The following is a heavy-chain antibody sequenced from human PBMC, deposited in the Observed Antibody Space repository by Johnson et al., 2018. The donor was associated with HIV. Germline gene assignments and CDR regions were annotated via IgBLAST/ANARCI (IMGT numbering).Heavy chain of an antibody. CDR2: INTGGGT. J-gene: IGHJ3*02. CDR1: GFTVSSNY. D-gene: IGHD6-19*01. V-gene: IGHV3-66*02. Sequence: VQLVESGGGLVQPGGSLRLSRSASGFTVSSNYMRWVRQAPGKGLEWVSVINTGGGTYYADSVKGRFTMSRDNSKNTLYLQMNSLRAEDTAVYYCARGSGHHPGAFDIWGQGTMVTVSS. CDR3: ARGSGHHPGAFDI.